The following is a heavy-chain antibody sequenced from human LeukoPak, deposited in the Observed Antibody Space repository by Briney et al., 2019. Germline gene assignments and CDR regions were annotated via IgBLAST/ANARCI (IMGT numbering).Heavy chain of an antibody. CDR1: GFTFSSFG. Sequence: PGGSLRLSCAASGFTFSSFGMHWVRQAPGKGLEWVAFIRYDGSNKYYADSVKGRFTISRDNSKNTLYLQMNSLRAEDTAVYYCAKDGYYYGSGSYYFDYWGQGTLVTVSS. D-gene: IGHD3-10*01. CDR3: AKDGYYYGSGSYYFDY. CDR2: IRYDGSNK. V-gene: IGHV3-30*02. J-gene: IGHJ4*02.